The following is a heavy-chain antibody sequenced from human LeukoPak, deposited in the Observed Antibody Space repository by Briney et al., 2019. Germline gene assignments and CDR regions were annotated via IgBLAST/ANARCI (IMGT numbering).Heavy chain of an antibody. D-gene: IGHD2-21*02. CDR2: INHSGST. Sequence: NTSETLSLTCAVYGGSFSGYYWSWIRQPPGKGLEWIGEINHSGSTNYNPSLKSRVTISVDTSKNQFSLKLSSVTAADTAVYYCARHVARVTLTPRAFDIWGQGTMVTVSS. CDR1: GGSFSGYY. CDR3: ARHVARVTLTPRAFDI. V-gene: IGHV4-34*01. J-gene: IGHJ3*02.